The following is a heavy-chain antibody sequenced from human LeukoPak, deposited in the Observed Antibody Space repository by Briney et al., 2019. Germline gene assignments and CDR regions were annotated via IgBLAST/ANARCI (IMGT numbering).Heavy chain of an antibody. D-gene: IGHD1-1*01. Sequence: ASVKVSCKASGYTFTNYAVNWVRQAPGQGLEWMGWINTNTGNPTYAQGFTGRFVFSLDTSVSTAYLQISSLKAEDTAVYYCARALTDYSQLPSDAFDIWGQGTMVTVSS. V-gene: IGHV7-4-1*02. CDR1: GYTFTNYA. CDR2: INTNTGNP. J-gene: IGHJ3*02. CDR3: ARALTDYSQLPSDAFDI.